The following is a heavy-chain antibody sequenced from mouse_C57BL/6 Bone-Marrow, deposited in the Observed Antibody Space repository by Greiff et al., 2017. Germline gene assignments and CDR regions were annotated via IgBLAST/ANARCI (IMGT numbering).Heavy chain of an antibody. D-gene: IGHD4-1*01. CDR3: ARNWDAY. V-gene: IGHV5-17*01. J-gene: IGHJ3*01. Sequence: EVMLVESGGGLVKLGGSLKLSCAASGFTFSDYGMHWVRQAPEKGLEWVAYISSGSSTIYYADTVKGRFTISRDNAKNTLFLQMTSLRSEDTAMYYCARNWDAYWGQGTLVTVSA. CDR1: GFTFSDYG. CDR2: ISSGSSTI.